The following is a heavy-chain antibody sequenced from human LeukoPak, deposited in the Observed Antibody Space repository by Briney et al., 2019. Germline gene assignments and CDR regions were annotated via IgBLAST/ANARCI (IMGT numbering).Heavy chain of an antibody. CDR1: GFTFSSYS. V-gene: IGHV3-48*01. CDR2: ISSSSTV. J-gene: IGHJ4*02. D-gene: IGHD3-16*02. Sequence: PGGSLRLSCAASGFTFSSYSMNWVRQAPGKGLEWVSYISSSSTVYYADSVKGRFTISRDNAKNSLYLQMNSLRAEDTAVYYCARDLRDYVWGSYRSIRPKGYWGQGTLVTVSS. CDR3: ARDLRDYVWGSYRSIRPKGY.